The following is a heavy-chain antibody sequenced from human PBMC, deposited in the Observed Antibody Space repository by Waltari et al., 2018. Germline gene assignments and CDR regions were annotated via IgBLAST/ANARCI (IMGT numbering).Heavy chain of an antibody. V-gene: IGHV3-23*01. CDR3: ATYGQSPRNDQ. J-gene: IGHJ1*01. CDR1: GFAFDNFY. CDR2: ISYSGATT. D-gene: IGHD2-2*01. Sequence: EVQLLESGGGLEQPGGSLRLSCAASGFAFDNFYMTWVRQAPGRGLEWVSAISYSGATTYYADSVKGRFTISRDNYKKMLYLQMSSLRVDDTAVYYCATYGQSPRNDQWGQGTQLTVSS.